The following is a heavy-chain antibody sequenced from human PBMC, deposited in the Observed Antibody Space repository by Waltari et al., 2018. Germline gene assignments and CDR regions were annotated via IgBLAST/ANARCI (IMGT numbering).Heavy chain of an antibody. J-gene: IGHJ4*02. D-gene: IGHD5-12*01. CDR2: IYYSGST. Sequence: QVQLQESGPGLVKPSEPLSLTCTVSGGSISIPYWSWIRQPPGKGLEWIGYIYYSGSTNYNPSLKSRVTISVDTSKNQFSLKLSSVTAADTAVYYCARGREMATMVPGFDYWGQGTLVTVSS. V-gene: IGHV4-59*11. CDR1: GGSISIPY. CDR3: ARGREMATMVPGFDY.